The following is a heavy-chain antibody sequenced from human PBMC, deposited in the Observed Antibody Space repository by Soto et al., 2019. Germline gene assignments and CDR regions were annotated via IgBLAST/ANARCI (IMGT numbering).Heavy chain of an antibody. V-gene: IGHV1-69*06. J-gene: IGHJ4*02. CDR1: GDTFNNYV. Sequence: GASVKVSCKASGDTFNNYVVNWVRQAPGQGLEWLGGILPIFATANYAQKFQGRVMITADKSTSTAYMELTSLRSEDTAVYYCAGRCDSTTCLGHFDYWGQGTLVTVSS. CDR3: AGRCDSTTCLGHFDY. D-gene: IGHD2-2*01. CDR2: ILPIFATA.